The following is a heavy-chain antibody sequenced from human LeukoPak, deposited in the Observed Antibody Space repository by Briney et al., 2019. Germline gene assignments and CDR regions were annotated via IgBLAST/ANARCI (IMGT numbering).Heavy chain of an antibody. CDR3: AREINYGDYRSYYFDY. Sequence: GASVKVSCKASGYTLTSYYMHWVRQAPGQGLEWMGIINPSGGSTSYAQKFQGRVTMTRDTSTSTVYMELSSLRSEDTAVYYCAREINYGDYRSYYFDYWGQGTLVTVSS. D-gene: IGHD4-17*01. J-gene: IGHJ4*02. CDR2: INPSGGST. V-gene: IGHV1-46*01. CDR1: GYTLTSYY.